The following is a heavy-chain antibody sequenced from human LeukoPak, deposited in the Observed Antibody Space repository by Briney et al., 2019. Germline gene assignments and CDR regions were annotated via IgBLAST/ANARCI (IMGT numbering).Heavy chain of an antibody. CDR2: IHYTGST. Sequence: SETLSLTCTVSGGSISSYYWSWTRQPAGKGLEWIGYIHYTGSTNYNPSLKSRVTISVDTSKNQFSLKLSSVTAADTAVYYCARVEEGYGSGRRENYYYYYMDVWGKGTTVTISS. CDR3: ARVEEGYGSGRRENYYYYYMDV. D-gene: IGHD3-10*01. CDR1: GGSISSYY. J-gene: IGHJ6*03. V-gene: IGHV4-59*01.